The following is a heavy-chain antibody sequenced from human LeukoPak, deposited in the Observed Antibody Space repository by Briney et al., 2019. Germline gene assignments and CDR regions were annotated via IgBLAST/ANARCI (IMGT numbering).Heavy chain of an antibody. V-gene: IGHV4-59*01. CDR1: GGSISSYY. CDR2: IYYSGST. Sequence: SETLSLTCTVSGGSISSYYWSWIRQPPGKGLERIGYIYYSGSTNYNPSLKSRVTISVDTSKNQFSLKLSSVTAADTAVYYCARGSGSYSFPESFDYWGQGTLVTVSS. D-gene: IGHD1-26*01. CDR3: ARGSGSYSFPESFDY. J-gene: IGHJ4*02.